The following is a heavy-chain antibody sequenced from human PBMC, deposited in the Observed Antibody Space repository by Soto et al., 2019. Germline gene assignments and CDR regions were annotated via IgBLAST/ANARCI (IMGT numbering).Heavy chain of an antibody. CDR3: GIDYPENYESSSPAADYLDGFAI. J-gene: IGHJ3*02. Sequence: GGSLRLCCAASGFTFSSYGMHWVRQAPGKGLEWVAVISYDGSNRYYADSVKGRFTISRDNSKNTLYLQMNSLRAEDTAVYYCGIDYPENYESSSPAADYLDGFAIWGQGTMVTVSS. V-gene: IGHV3-30*03. CDR1: GFTFSSYG. D-gene: IGHD3-22*01. CDR2: ISYDGSNR.